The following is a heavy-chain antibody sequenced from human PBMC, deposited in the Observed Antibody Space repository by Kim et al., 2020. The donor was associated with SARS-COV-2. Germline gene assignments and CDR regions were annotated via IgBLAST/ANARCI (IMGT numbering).Heavy chain of an antibody. CDR2: IIPIFGTA. CDR1: GGTFSSYA. CDR3: AREGQQLVLGDWFDP. J-gene: IGHJ5*02. Sequence: SVKVSCKASGGTFSSYAISWVRQAPGQGLEWMGGIIPIFGTANYAQKFQGRVTITADESTSTAYMELSSLRSEDTAVYYCAREGQQLVLGDWFDPWGQGTLVTVSS. V-gene: IGHV1-69*13. D-gene: IGHD6-13*01.